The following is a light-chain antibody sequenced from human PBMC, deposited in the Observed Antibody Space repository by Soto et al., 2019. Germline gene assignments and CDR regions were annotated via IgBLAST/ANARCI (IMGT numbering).Light chain of an antibody. CDR2: AAS. J-gene: IGKJ1*01. CDR1: QGISTE. CDR3: LQDYDYPRT. Sequence: ATQMTQPPSSLSASVGDRVTIACRASQGISTELGWYQQKAGEAPKLLIYAASTLQSGVPPRFSGSGSGTDFTLTISSLQPEDFATYYCLQDYDYPRTFGQGTKVEMK. V-gene: IGKV1-6*01.